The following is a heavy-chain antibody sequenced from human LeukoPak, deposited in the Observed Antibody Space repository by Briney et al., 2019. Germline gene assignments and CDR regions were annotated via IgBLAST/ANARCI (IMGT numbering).Heavy chain of an antibody. CDR2: ISGSGGST. D-gene: IGHD3-22*01. J-gene: IGHJ3*02. CDR1: GFTFSSYA. CDR3: ASSGRSYDSSGYYYGDHTFDI. V-gene: IGHV3-23*01. Sequence: PGGSLRLSCAASGFTFSSYAMSWVRQAPGNGLEWVSAISGSGGSTYYADSVKGRFTISRDNSKNTLYLQMNSLRAEDTAVYYCASSGRSYDSSGYYYGDHTFDIWGQGTMVTVSS.